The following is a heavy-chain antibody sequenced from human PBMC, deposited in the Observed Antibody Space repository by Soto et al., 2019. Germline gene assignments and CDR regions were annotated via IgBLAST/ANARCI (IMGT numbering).Heavy chain of an antibody. J-gene: IGHJ6*02. D-gene: IGHD6-19*01. CDR1: GFTFSSYG. CDR2: ISYDGSNK. Sequence: GGSLRLSCAASGFTFSSYGMHWVRQAPGKGLEWVAVISYDGSNKYYADSLKGRFTVSRDNSKNTLYLQMSSLRAEDTAVYFCVKDGSSGWPYYYGMDVWGQGTTVTVSS. CDR3: VKDGSSGWPYYYGMDV. V-gene: IGHV3-30*18.